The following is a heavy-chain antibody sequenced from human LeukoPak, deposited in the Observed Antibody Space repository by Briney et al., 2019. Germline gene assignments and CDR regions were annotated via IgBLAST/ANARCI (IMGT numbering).Heavy chain of an antibody. Sequence: SETLSLTCAVYGGSFSGYYWSWIRQPPGKGLEWIGEINHSGSTNYNPSLKSRVTISVDTSKNQFSLKLSSVAAADTAVYYCARHPDCDYWGQGTLVTVSS. J-gene: IGHJ4*02. CDR2: INHSGST. CDR1: GGSFSGYY. V-gene: IGHV4-34*01. CDR3: ARHPDCDY.